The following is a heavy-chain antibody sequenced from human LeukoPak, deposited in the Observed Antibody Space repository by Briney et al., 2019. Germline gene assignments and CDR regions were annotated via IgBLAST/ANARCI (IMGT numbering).Heavy chain of an antibody. CDR3: AQGGYFAFDM. Sequence: PGGSLRLSCAASGFSLSAYDMQGVRQAPGKGLEWVSGTSRRGPTYYTDSLKGRFTISRDNSKNILSLRMDSLRADDTAVYYCAQGGYFAFDMWGQGKMVTVSS. D-gene: IGHD2-15*01. V-gene: IGHV3-23*01. J-gene: IGHJ3*02. CDR2: TSRRGPT. CDR1: GFSLSAYD.